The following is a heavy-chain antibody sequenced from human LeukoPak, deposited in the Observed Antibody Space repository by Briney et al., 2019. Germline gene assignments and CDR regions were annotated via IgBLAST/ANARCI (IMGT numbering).Heavy chain of an antibody. V-gene: IGHV4-59*01. J-gene: IGHJ4*02. CDR1: SASIRTYY. Sequence: SETLSLTCTDSSASIRTYYWTWIQQPPGKGLERIGYIDYSGATNYNPSLNSRVTISIVTSKNQFSLKLRSATAADMDVYYCARGGRYSAFDYWGPGSLVTVSS. CDR2: IDYSGAT. D-gene: IGHD3-16*01. CDR3: ARGGRYSAFDY.